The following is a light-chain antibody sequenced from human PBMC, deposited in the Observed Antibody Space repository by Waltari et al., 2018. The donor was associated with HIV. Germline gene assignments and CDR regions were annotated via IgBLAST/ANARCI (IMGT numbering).Light chain of an antibody. CDR2: GAS. J-gene: IGKJ3*01. CDR3: HQHGDSPPFT. Sequence: EIVLTQSPGTLSLSPGESANLSCRASQSVGSAYLAWYQQKPGRAPRLLIYGASNRAAGIPDRFSGSGSGTDFTLTINRLEPEVFAVYYCHQHGDSPPFTFGPGTIVDIK. CDR1: QSVGSAY. V-gene: IGKV3-20*01.